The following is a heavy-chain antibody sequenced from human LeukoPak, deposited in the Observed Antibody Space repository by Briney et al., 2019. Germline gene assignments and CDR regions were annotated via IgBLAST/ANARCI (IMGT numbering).Heavy chain of an antibody. CDR3: TRGSLSGSSRDY. CDR1: VYTFTDYD. J-gene: IGHJ4*02. V-gene: IGHV1-8*01. CDR2: MNPNTGNT. Sequence: ASVSVSFMASVYTFTDYDIHWVRPAAGQGGEWMGWMNPNTGNTGYAQKFQGRVTMTRNSSIDTAYMELSGLRSEDTAVYYCTRGSLSGSSRDYWGQGTLLTVSS. D-gene: IGHD1-26*01.